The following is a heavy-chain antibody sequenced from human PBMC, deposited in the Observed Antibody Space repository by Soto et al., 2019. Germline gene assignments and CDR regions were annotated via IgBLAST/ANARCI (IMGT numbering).Heavy chain of an antibody. CDR1: GGTFSTYA. V-gene: IGHV3-53*01. Sequence: GASVKVSCKASGGTFSTYAIDWFRQAPGKGLEWVSVIYSGGSTYYADSVKGRFTISRDNSKNTLYLHMNSLRAEDTAVYYCARLDYYYYGMDVWGQGTTVTVSS. CDR3: ARLDYYYYGMDV. CDR2: IYSGGST. J-gene: IGHJ6*02.